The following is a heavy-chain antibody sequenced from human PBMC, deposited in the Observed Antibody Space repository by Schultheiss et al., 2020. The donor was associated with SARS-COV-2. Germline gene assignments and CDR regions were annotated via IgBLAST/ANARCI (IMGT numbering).Heavy chain of an antibody. CDR1: GGSISSSSYY. V-gene: IGHV4-39*07. D-gene: IGHD5-24*01. J-gene: IGHJ5*02. CDR3: ARGYTGLDP. CDR2: IYYSGST. Sequence: GSLRLSCTVSGGSISSSSYYWGWIRQPPGKGLEWIGSIYYSGSTNYNPSLKSRVTISVDTSKNQFSLKLSSVTAADTAVYYCARGYTGLDPWGQGTLVTVSS.